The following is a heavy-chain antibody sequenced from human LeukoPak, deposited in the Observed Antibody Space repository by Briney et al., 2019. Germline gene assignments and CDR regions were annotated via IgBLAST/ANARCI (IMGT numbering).Heavy chain of an antibody. J-gene: IGHJ4*02. CDR1: GFTFNTYW. V-gene: IGHV3-74*01. CDR3: AREGPNYFDY. Sequence: GGSLRLSCAASGFTFNTYWMHWVRQAPGKGLVWVSRINSDGSTTSYADSVKGRFTISRDNAKNTLFLQMNSLRAEDTAVYFCAREGPNYFDYWGQGTLVAVSS. CDR2: INSDGSTT.